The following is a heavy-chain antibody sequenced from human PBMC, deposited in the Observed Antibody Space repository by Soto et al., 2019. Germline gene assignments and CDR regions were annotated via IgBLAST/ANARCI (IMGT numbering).Heavy chain of an antibody. D-gene: IGHD3-16*01. V-gene: IGHV1-8*01. Sequence: QVQLVQSGAEVKKPGASVMVSCKASEYTFTTYDINWVRQAPGQGLEWMGWMNPNSGNTGYAQKFKGRVTMLRDTSISTAYMELRNLRSEDTAVYYCARGWGRWPHEEPGDYWGQGTLVTVSS. CDR1: EYTFTTYD. CDR3: ARGWGRWPHEEPGDY. J-gene: IGHJ4*02. CDR2: MNPNSGNT.